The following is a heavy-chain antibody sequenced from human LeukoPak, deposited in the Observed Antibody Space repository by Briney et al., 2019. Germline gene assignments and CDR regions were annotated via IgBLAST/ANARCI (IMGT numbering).Heavy chain of an antibody. J-gene: IGHJ4*02. CDR1: GFNFSSNW. D-gene: IGHD3-3*01. CDR3: AKDHYWSIDY. CDR2: IKGDGIST. V-gene: IGHV3-74*01. Sequence: GGSLRLSCAASGFNFSSNWMHWVRHAPGQGLVWVSRIKGDGISTNYADSVKGRFTISRDIAKNTLYLQMNSLRAEDTGVYYCAKDHYWSIDYWGRGTLVTVSS.